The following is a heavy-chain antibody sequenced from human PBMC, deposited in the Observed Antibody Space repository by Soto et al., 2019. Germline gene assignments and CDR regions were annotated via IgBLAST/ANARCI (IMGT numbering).Heavy chain of an antibody. CDR3: ARDSTGFKDY. V-gene: IGHV1-18*01. Sequence: QVPLVQSGAEVKKPGASVKVSCKASGYTFSTYGFSWVRQAPGQGLEWMGWISAYNANTHYAQKLQVRVTMTTDTSTSTAYMELRSLRSDDTAVYYCARDSTGFKDYWGQGTLVTVSS. CDR2: ISAYNANT. J-gene: IGHJ4*02. CDR1: GYTFSTYG.